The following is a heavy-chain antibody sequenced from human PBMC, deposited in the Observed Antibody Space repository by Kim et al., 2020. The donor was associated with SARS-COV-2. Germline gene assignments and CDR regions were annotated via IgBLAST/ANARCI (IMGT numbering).Heavy chain of an antibody. D-gene: IGHD3-22*01. CDR3: ARCGDYYDSSGYYSPLDY. CDR1: GFTFSSYW. CDR2: IKQDGSEK. V-gene: IGHV3-7*01. J-gene: IGHJ4*02. Sequence: GGSLRLSCAASGFTFSSYWMSWVRQAPGKGLEWVANIKQDGSEKYYVDSVKGRFTISRDNAKNSLYLQMNSLRAEDTAVYYCARCGDYYDSSGYYSPLDYWGQGTLVTVSS.